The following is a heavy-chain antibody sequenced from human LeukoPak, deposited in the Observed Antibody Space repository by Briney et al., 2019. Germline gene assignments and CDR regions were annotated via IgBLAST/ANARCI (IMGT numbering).Heavy chain of an antibody. D-gene: IGHD3-10*01. CDR1: GYTFTSYD. J-gene: IGHJ6*02. V-gene: IGHV1-8*01. Sequence: ASVKVSCKASGYTFTSYDINWVRQATGQGLEWMGWMNPNSGNTGYAQKFQGRVTMTRNTSISTAYMELSSLRSEDTAVYYCASARYYYGSGSPPGGYYYGMDVWGQGTTVTVSS. CDR2: MNPNSGNT. CDR3: ASARYYYGSGSPPGGYYYGMDV.